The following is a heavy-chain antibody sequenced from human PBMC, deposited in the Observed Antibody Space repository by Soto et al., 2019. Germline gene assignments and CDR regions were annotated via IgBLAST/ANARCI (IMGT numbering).Heavy chain of an antibody. CDR3: ARVPYANYYYYYYMDV. D-gene: IGHD2-8*01. CDR2: ISAYNGNT. J-gene: IGHJ6*03. Sequence: GASVKVSCKASGYTFTSYGISWVRQAPGQGLEWMGWISAYNGNTNYAQKLQGRVTTTTDTSTSTAYMELRSLRSDDTAVYYCARVPYANYYYYYYMDVWGKGTTVTVSS. V-gene: IGHV1-18*01. CDR1: GYTFTSYG.